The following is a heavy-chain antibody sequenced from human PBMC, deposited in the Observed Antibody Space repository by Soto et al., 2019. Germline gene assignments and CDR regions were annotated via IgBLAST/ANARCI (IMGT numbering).Heavy chain of an antibody. V-gene: IGHV1-69*01. J-gene: IGHJ4*02. CDR3: ARGGRGYSSAPRYYFDY. Sequence: QVQLGQSGAEVKKPGSSVKVSCKASGGSFSSNPISWVRQAPGQGLEWMAGIIPIFATVHYAQKFQGRVTMTADESTSTAYMELTSLRSEDTAVYFCARGGRGYSSAPRYYFDYWGQGTLVTVSS. D-gene: IGHD5-18*01. CDR2: IIPIFATV. CDR1: GGSFSSNP.